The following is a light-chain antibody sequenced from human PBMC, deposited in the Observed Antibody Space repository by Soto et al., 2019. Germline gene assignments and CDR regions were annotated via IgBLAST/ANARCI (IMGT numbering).Light chain of an antibody. Sequence: QAVVTQPPSVSGAPGQRVTISCTGSSSNIGAGYDVHWYQQLPGTAPKLLIYGNSNRPSGVPDRFSGSKSGTSASLAITGLQAEDEADYYCCSYVSGGTYVFGAGTKLTVL. J-gene: IGLJ1*01. CDR2: GNS. V-gene: IGLV1-40*01. CDR1: SSNIGAGYD. CDR3: CSYVSGGTYV.